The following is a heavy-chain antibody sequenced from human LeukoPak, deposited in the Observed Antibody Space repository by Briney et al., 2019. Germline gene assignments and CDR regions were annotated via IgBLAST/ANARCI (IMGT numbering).Heavy chain of an antibody. V-gene: IGHV4-61*02. D-gene: IGHD2-15*01. Sequence: SETLSLTCTVSGGSISNGTYYWSWIRQPAGKGLEWIGRIYASGSTNYSPSLKSRVTISVDTSKNQFSLKLSSVTAADTAVYYCARRGSGRWGGSFSGYYYYMDVWGKGTTVTISS. J-gene: IGHJ6*03. CDR3: ARRGSGRWGGSFSGYYYYMDV. CDR2: IYASGST. CDR1: GGSISNGTYY.